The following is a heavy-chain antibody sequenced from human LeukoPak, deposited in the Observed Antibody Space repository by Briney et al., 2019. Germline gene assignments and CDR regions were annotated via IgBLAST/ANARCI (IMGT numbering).Heavy chain of an antibody. V-gene: IGHV1-69*06. CDR1: GGSFSSYA. J-gene: IGHJ4*02. CDR3: ATDPPGPHKKGVLRSSRWDTEFDY. Sequence: SVKVSCKASGGSFSSYAISWVRQAPGQGLEWMGGVIPIFGTANYAQKFQGRVTITADKSTSTAYMELSSLRSEDTAVYYCATDPPGPHKKGVLRSSRWDTEFDYWGQGTLVTVSS. D-gene: IGHD1-26*01. CDR2: VIPIFGTA.